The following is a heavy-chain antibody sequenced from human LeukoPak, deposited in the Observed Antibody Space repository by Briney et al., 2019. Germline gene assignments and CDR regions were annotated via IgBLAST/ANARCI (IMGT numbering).Heavy chain of an antibody. CDR1: GYSISSGYH. D-gene: IGHD5-12*01. CDR2: IYHSGST. V-gene: IGHV4-38-2*02. J-gene: IGHJ6*03. CDR3: ARDLSGYDQGYYYYMDV. Sequence: PSETLSLTCTVSGYSISSGYHWGWIRQPPGKGLEWIGSIYHSGSTYYNPSLKSRVTMSVDTSKNQFSLKLSSVTAADTAVYYCARDLSGYDQGYYYYMDVWGKGTTVTISS.